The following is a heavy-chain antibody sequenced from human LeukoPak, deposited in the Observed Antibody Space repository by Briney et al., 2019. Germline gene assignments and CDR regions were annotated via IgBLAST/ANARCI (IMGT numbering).Heavy chain of an antibody. CDR1: GFTVANDR. CDR2: VYGGGNT. D-gene: IGHD3-10*01. CDR3: VRERFGAIVEN. Sequence: GGSLRLSCAASGFTVANDRMSWVRQPPGKGLEWVSTVYGGGNTAYTDSVKGRFTISRDTSKNTLLLQMNSLRAEDTAVYFCVRERFGAIVENWGQGALVIVSS. J-gene: IGHJ4*02. V-gene: IGHV3-53*01.